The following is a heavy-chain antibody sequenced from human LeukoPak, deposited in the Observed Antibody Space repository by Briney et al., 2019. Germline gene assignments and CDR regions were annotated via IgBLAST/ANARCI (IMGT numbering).Heavy chain of an antibody. J-gene: IGHJ4*02. Sequence: PGGSLRLSCAASGFTFSSYSMNWVRQAPGKGLEWVSSISSSSSYIYYADSVKGRFTISRDNSKNILFLQMNSLTIEDTAVYYCARDPMADFDYWGQGTLVTVSS. D-gene: IGHD2-8*01. V-gene: IGHV3-21*01. CDR3: ARDPMADFDY. CDR1: GFTFSSYS. CDR2: ISSSSSYI.